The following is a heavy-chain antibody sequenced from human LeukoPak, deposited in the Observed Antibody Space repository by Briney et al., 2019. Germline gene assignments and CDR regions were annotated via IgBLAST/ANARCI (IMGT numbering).Heavy chain of an antibody. J-gene: IGHJ4*02. V-gene: IGHV3-23*01. CDR3: AKWQYYVSGDDY. Sequence: GGSLRLSCAASGFTFSSYAMSWVRQAPEKGLEWVSTISGSGDSTYYADSVKGRFTISRDNSKNTLFLQMNSLRAEDTAIYYCAKWQYYVSGDDYWGQGILVTVSS. CDR2: ISGSGDST. D-gene: IGHD3-10*01. CDR1: GFTFSSYA.